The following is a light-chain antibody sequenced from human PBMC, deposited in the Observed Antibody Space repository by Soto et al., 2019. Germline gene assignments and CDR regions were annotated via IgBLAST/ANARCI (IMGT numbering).Light chain of an antibody. CDR3: LLYYGAAGV. CDR2: NTS. V-gene: IGLV7-43*01. CDR1: TGAVTSGYY. Sequence: QAVVTQEPSLTVSPGGTVTLTCASSTGAVTSGYYPNWFQQKPGQAPRALIYNTSNKHSWTPARFSGSRLGGKAALTLSGVQPEDEAEYFCLLYYGAAGVFGGGTKVTVI. J-gene: IGLJ2*01.